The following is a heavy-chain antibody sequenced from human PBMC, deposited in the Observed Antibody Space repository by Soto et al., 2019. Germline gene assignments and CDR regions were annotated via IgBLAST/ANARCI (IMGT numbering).Heavy chain of an antibody. CDR2: IDPSDSYT. D-gene: IGHD3-22*01. Sequence: PGESLKISCKGSGYSFTSYWISWVRQMPGKGLEWMGRIDPSDSYTNYSPSFQGHVTISADKSISTAYLQWSSLKASDTAMYYCARHSYYYDSSGYSTFDYWGQGTLVTVSS. V-gene: IGHV5-10-1*01. CDR1: GYSFTSYW. J-gene: IGHJ4*02. CDR3: ARHSYYYDSSGYSTFDY.